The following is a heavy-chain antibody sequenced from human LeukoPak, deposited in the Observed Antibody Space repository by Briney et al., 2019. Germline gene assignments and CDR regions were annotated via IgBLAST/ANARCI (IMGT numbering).Heavy chain of an antibody. D-gene: IGHD6-13*01. CDR1: GFTFSNYD. CDR3: TRRDTSSWAFDY. CDR2: IGSAGDT. J-gene: IGHJ4*02. Sequence: GGSLRLSCAASGFTFSNYDMHWVRQPTGKWLEWVSGIGSAGDTYYPGSVKGRFTISRENAKNSLYLQMNSLRAGDTAVYYCTRRDTSSWAFDYWGQGTLVTVSS. V-gene: IGHV3-13*01.